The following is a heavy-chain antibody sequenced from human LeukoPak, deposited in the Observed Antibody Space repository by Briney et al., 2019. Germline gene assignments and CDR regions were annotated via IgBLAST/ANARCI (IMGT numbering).Heavy chain of an antibody. D-gene: IGHD3-22*01. CDR2: ISSGSTTI. CDR3: ARDQAHYFDTTGDAFDI. J-gene: IGHJ3*02. Sequence: GGSLRLSCAASGFTFSNYGMHWVRQTPGKGLAWDSYISSGSTTIDYADSVKGRFTISRDNAKNSLYLQMNSLRAEDTAIYYCARDQAHYFDTTGDAFDIWGQGTMVTVSS. CDR1: GFTFSNYG. V-gene: IGHV3-48*04.